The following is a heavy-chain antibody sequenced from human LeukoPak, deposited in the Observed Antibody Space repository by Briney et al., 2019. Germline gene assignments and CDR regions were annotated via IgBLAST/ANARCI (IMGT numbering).Heavy chain of an antibody. Sequence: GGSLRLSCAASEFTFSSYAMDWVRQAPGKGLEWVSCISGSGGGTYYADSVRGRFTISRDNSKNTLYLQMNSLRAEDTAVYYCAKLGGGSCYNPFNYWGQGTLVTVSS. D-gene: IGHD2-2*02. CDR2: ISGSGGGT. CDR1: EFTFSSYA. J-gene: IGHJ4*02. V-gene: IGHV3-23*01. CDR3: AKLGGGSCYNPFNY.